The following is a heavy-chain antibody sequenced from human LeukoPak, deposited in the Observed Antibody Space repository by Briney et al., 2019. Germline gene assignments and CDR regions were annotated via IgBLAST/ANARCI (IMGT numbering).Heavy chain of an antibody. J-gene: IGHJ4*02. D-gene: IGHD1-26*01. CDR2: INPSGGST. CDR1: GYTFTSYY. CDR3: ARDSPISGSYYGGLGY. V-gene: IGHV1-46*01. Sequence: ASVKVSCKASGYTFTSYYMHWVRQAPGQGLERMGIINPSGGSTSYAQKFQGRVTMTRDTSTSTVYVELSSLRSEDTAVYYCARDSPISGSYYGGLGYWGQGTLVTVSS.